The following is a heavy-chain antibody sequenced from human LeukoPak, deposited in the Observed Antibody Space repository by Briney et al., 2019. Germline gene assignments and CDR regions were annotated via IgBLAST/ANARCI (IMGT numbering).Heavy chain of an antibody. CDR3: ARGLLGDFWSGPIIGVYYFDY. CDR2: INHSGST. J-gene: IGHJ4*02. Sequence: PSETLSLTCAVYGGSFSGYYWSWIRQPPGKGLEWIGEINHSGSTKSNPSLKSRVTISVDTSKNQFSLKLSSVTAADTAVYYCARGLLGDFWSGPIIGVYYFDYWGQGTLVTVSS. V-gene: IGHV4-34*01. CDR1: GGSFSGYY. D-gene: IGHD3-3*01.